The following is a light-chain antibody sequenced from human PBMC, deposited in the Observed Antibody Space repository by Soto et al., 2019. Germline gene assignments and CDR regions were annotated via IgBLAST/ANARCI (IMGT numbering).Light chain of an antibody. CDR2: GVS. V-gene: IGKV3-20*01. CDR1: QSVPSNF. CDR3: QQYDSSWT. Sequence: EIVLTQSPGTLSLSPGERATLSCRASQSVPSNFLAWYQQKPGQAPILVIYGVSRRATGIPDRFSGSGSGRDFTLTISRLEPEDFAVYYCQQYDSSWTFVQGTKVEIK. J-gene: IGKJ1*01.